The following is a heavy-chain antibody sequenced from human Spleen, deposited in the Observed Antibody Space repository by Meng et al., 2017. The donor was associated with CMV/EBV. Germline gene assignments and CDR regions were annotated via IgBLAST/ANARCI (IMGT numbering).Heavy chain of an antibody. CDR3: VRSSSTVAYFYYGLDV. J-gene: IGHJ6*02. CDR2: MNPNTGNT. Sequence: ASVKVSCKPSGYTFTSYDINWVRQATGQGLEWMGWMNPNTGNTAYAQKFQGRLTLTRGNSIGTAYMELSTLRSEDKAVYYCVRSSSTVAYFYYGLDVWGQGTTVTVSS. D-gene: IGHD2-15*01. V-gene: IGHV1-8*02. CDR1: GYTFTSYD.